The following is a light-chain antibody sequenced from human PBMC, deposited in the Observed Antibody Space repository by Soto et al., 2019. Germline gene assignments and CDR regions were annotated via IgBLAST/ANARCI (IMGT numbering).Light chain of an antibody. CDR3: IAYTGSSTPYV. J-gene: IGLJ1*01. V-gene: IGLV2-14*01. CDR2: EVS. Sequence: QXVLTPPASISWSRGHTSTISCSGTSSDVGSYDHVAWYQQFPGKTPKLTIYEVSNRPSGVSSRFSGSKSGNTASLTISGLQAEDEADYYCIAYTGSSTPYVFGTWTKVTVL. CDR1: SSDVGSYDH.